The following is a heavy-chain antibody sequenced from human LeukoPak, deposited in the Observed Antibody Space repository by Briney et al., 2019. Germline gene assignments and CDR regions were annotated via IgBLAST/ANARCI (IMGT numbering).Heavy chain of an antibody. CDR2: IYYSGNT. D-gene: IGHD6-19*01. Sequence: SETLSLTCTVSGGSISNNDYYWGWIRQPPGKGLEWIGSIYYSGNTYYNPSLRSRVTLSVDTSKNQFSLKLSSVTAADTAVFYCARHTVSGWSRPSSHFDYWGQGTLVTVSS. CDR3: ARHTVSGWSRPSSHFDY. J-gene: IGHJ4*02. V-gene: IGHV4-39*01. CDR1: GGSISNNDYY.